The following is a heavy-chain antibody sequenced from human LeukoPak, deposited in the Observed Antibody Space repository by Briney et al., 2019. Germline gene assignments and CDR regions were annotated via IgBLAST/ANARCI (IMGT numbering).Heavy chain of an antibody. Sequence: GGSLRLSCAASGFXFSSYAIRWVRQPPGKGLEWVSVISRRDDYTYYADSVKGRFTISRDNSKNTLYLQMNTLRAEDTAVYYCANDYRSGSFHDFWGQGTLVTVSS. V-gene: IGHV3-23*01. D-gene: IGHD3-10*01. CDR3: ANDYRSGSFHDF. CDR1: GFXFSSYA. J-gene: IGHJ4*02. CDR2: ISRRDDYT.